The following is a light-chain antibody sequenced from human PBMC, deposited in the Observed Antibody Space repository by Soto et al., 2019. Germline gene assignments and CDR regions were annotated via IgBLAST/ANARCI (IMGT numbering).Light chain of an antibody. CDR1: SSNIGKNY. V-gene: IGLV1-51*01. CDR2: DTN. CDR3: GTWDTSLSAVV. J-gene: IGLJ2*01. Sequence: QSVLTQAHSVSAAPGQKVTISCSGASSNIGKNYVSWYQQLPGAAPKLVIFDTNKRPSGIPDRFTGSKSGTSAALDITALQTGDEADYYCGTWDTSLSAVVFGGGTKLTV.